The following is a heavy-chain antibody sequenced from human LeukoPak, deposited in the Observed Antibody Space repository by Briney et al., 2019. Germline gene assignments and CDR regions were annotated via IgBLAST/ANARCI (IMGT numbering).Heavy chain of an antibody. D-gene: IGHD2-8*01. CDR2: INPSGGST. Sequence: ASVKVSCKASGYTFTSYYMHWVRQAPGQGLEWMGIINPSGGSTSYAQKFQGRVTMTRDTSTSTVYMELSSLRSEGTAVYYCARVTTRMLDYYYGMDVWGQGTTVTVSS. V-gene: IGHV1-46*01. CDR1: GYTFTSYY. J-gene: IGHJ6*02. CDR3: ARVTTRMLDYYYGMDV.